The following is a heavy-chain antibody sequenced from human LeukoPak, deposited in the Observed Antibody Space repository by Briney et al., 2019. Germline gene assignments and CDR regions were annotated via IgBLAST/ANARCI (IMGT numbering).Heavy chain of an antibody. CDR3: ARAKPPIVGGGADAFGI. V-gene: IGHV4-59*01. CDR2: IYYSGST. D-gene: IGHD1-26*01. J-gene: IGHJ3*02. Sequence: SETLSLTCTVSGGSISSYYWSWIRQPPGRGLEWIGYIYYSGSTNYNPSLKSRVTISVDTSKNQFSLKLSSVTAADTAVYYCARAKPPIVGGGADAFGIWGQGTMVTVSS. CDR1: GGSISSYY.